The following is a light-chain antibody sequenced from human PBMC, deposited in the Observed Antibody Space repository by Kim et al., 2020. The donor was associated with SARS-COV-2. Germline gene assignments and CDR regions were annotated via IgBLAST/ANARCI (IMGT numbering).Light chain of an antibody. CDR3: QQSYSTPHYT. V-gene: IGKV1-39*01. Sequence: DIQMTQSPSSLSASVGDRVTITCRASQTISSYLNWYQQKPGKAPEPLIYAASSLQGGVPSRFSGSGSGTDFTLTISSLQPEDFATYYCQQSYSTPHYTFGQGTKLEI. CDR1: QTISSY. J-gene: IGKJ2*01. CDR2: AAS.